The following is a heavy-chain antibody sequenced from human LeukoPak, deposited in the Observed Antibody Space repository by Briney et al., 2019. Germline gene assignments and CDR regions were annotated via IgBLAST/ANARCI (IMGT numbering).Heavy chain of an antibody. CDR2: INPNSGGT. CDR3: ARVPSGPSKPLDGMDV. CDR1: GYTFTGYY. V-gene: IGHV1-2*02. Sequence: ASVKVSCKASGYTFTGYYVHWVRQAPGQGLEWMGWINPNSGGTNYAQKFQGRVTMTRDTSISTAYMELSRLRSDDTAVYYCARVPSGPSKPLDGMDVWGQGTTVTVSS. D-gene: IGHD6-13*01. J-gene: IGHJ6*02.